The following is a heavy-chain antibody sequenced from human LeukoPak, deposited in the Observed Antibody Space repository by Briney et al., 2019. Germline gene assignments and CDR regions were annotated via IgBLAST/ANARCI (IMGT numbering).Heavy chain of an antibody. Sequence: SETLSLTCSVYGGSITAYCWSWIRQPPGKGLEWIGEINHSRGTKYNPSLESRVTILLDASKNEFSLNLNSVTAADTAVYYCAREDYYFDSWGQGTLVTVSS. V-gene: IGHV4-34*01. CDR1: GGSITAYC. CDR2: INHSRGT. J-gene: IGHJ4*02. CDR3: AREDYYFDS.